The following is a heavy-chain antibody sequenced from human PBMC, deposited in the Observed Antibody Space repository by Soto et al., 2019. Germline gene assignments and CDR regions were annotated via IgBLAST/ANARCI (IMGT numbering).Heavy chain of an antibody. CDR1: GFTFSSYA. J-gene: IGHJ3*02. Sequence: QVQLVESGGGVVQPGRSLRLSCAASGFTFSSYAMHWVRQAPGKGLEWVAVISYDGSNKYYADSVKGRFTISRDNSKNTLYLQMNSLRAEDTAVYYCARDRRLPGIFGPPPIW. CDR2: ISYDGSNK. D-gene: IGHD3-3*01. V-gene: IGHV3-30-3*01. CDR3: ARDRRLPGIFGPPPI.